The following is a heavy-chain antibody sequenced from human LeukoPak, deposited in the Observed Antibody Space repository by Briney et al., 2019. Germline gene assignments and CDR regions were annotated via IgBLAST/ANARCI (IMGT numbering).Heavy chain of an antibody. V-gene: IGHV4-4*02. CDR3: ARSGSGSYYLAY. Sequence: SGTLSLTCAVSGGSISNSNWWSWVRQPPGKGLEWIGEIYHSGSSNYNPSLRSRVTISLDKSKNQFSLNLSSVTAADMAVYYCARSGSGSYYLAYWGQGTLVTVSS. J-gene: IGHJ4*02. CDR2: IYHSGSS. D-gene: IGHD3-10*01. CDR1: GGSISNSNW.